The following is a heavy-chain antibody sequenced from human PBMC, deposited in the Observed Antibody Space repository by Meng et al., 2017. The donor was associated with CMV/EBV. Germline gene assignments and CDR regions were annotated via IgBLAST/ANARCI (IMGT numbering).Heavy chain of an antibody. CDR3: ATYYSSLTGYYLLGGY. CDR2: ISSSGSTI. Sequence: GESLKISCAASGFTFSSYEMNWVRQAPGKGLEWVSYISSSGSTIYYADSVKGRFTISRDNAKNSLYLQMNSLRGEDTAVYYCATYYSSLTGYYLLGGYWGQGTLVTVSS. V-gene: IGHV3-48*03. CDR1: GFTFSSYE. J-gene: IGHJ4*02. D-gene: IGHD3-9*01.